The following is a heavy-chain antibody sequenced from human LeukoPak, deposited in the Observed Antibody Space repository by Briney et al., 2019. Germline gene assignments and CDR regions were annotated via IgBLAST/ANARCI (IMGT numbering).Heavy chain of an antibody. CDR3: AKSARGYSYGYYYYYMDV. V-gene: IGHV3-23*01. CDR2: VSSSGAGT. D-gene: IGHD5-18*01. Sequence: GGSLRLSCAASGFTFSGYAMSWVRQAPGKGLEWVSTVSSSGAGTYYADSVKGRFTISRDNSKNTLYLQMNSLRAEDTAVYYCAKSARGYSYGYYYYYMDVWGKGTTVTISS. J-gene: IGHJ6*03. CDR1: GFTFSGYA.